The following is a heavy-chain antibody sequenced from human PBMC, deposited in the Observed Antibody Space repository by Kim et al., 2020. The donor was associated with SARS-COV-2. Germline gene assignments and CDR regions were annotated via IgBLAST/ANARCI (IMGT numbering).Heavy chain of an antibody. CDR3: AREERLERYPCGDWLYP. Sequence: GGSLRLSCVASGFPFDDYNIHWVRQRPGKGLEWLSSVNWDAVSTFYADSVKGRFTVSRDNSKNSLYLQMNSLRAEDTALYYCAREERLERYPCGDWLYPWGQGSQVTAYS. CDR2: VNWDAVST. D-gene: IGHD1-1*01. CDR1: GFPFDDYN. V-gene: IGHV3-43*01. J-gene: IGHJ5*02.